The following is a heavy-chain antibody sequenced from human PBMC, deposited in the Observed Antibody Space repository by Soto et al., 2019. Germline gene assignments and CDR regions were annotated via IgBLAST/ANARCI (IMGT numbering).Heavy chain of an antibody. D-gene: IGHD3-22*01. J-gene: IGHJ6*02. Sequence: EASVNVSCKASGGTFSSYAISWVRQAPGQGLEWMGWINPNSGGTNYAQKFQGRVTMTRDTSISTAYMELSRLRSDDTAVYYCARVAYYYDSSGYYSNYYYYGMDVWGQGTTVTVSS. CDR1: GGTFSSYA. V-gene: IGHV1-2*02. CDR2: INPNSGGT. CDR3: ARVAYYYDSSGYYSNYYYYGMDV.